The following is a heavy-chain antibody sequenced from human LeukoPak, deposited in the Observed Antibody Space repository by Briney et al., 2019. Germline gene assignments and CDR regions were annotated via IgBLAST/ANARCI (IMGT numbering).Heavy chain of an antibody. D-gene: IGHD5-18*01. CDR3: AREVGSTATDYYYYYYGMDV. CDR2: IYHSGST. V-gene: IGHV4-4*02. J-gene: IGHJ6*02. Sequence: SGTLSLTCAVSGGSISSSNWWSWVRQPPGKGLEWIGEIYHSGSTNYNPSLKSRVTISVDTSKNQFSLKLSSVTAADTAVYYCAREVGSTATDYYYYYYGMDVWGQGTTVTVSS. CDR1: GGSISSSNW.